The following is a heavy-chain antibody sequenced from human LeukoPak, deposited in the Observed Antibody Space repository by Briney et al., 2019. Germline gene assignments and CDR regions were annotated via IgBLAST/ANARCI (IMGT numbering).Heavy chain of an antibody. D-gene: IGHD2-15*01. CDR2: IISYSDNP. V-gene: IGHV1-18*01. CDR3: ARTPHYCSCGSCYFDVFDI. CDR1: CYTFTNYY. J-gene: IGHJ3*02. Sequence: EASLKDSFKASCYTFTNYYVTWVRQAPGQGLGWMGWIISYSDNPTYARNLQGRVTMTTDTPTSTAYMELRSLRSDDPAVYDCARTPHYCSCGSCYFDVFDIWGQGTMVTVS.